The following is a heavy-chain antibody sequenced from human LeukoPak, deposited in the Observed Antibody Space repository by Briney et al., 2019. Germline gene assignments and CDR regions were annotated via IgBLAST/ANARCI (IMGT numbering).Heavy chain of an antibody. CDR1: GFTFSTYP. CDR2: ISSRSSTI. D-gene: IGHD3-9*01. V-gene: IGHV3-48*01. J-gene: IGHJ6*02. Sequence: GGSLRLSCAASGFTFSTYPMNWVRQALGKGLEWVSYISSRSSTIYYADSVKGRFTISRDNAKNSLYLQMNSLRAEDTAVYYCTRDLMDYDVSTGLHHYYMDVWGQGTTVTVSS. CDR3: TRDLMDYDVSTGLHHYYMDV.